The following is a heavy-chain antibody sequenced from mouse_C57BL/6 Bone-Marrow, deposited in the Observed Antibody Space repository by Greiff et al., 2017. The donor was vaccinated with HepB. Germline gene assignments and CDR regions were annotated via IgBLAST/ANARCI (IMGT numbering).Heavy chain of an antibody. J-gene: IGHJ2*01. D-gene: IGHD3-2*02. CDR1: GYSFTSYY. CDR3: ARPSSGPLLDY. V-gene: IGHV1-66*01. Sequence: QVQLQQSGPELVKPGASVKISCKASGYSFTSYYIHWVKQRPGQGLEWIGWIYPGSGNTKYNEKFKGKATLTADTSSSTAYMQLSSLTSEDSAVYYCARPSSGPLLDYWGQGTTLTVSS. CDR2: IYPGSGNT.